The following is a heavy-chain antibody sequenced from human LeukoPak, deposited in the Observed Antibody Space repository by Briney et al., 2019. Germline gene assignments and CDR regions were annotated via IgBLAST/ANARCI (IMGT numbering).Heavy chain of an antibody. V-gene: IGHV3-30*02. CDR1: GFTFSSYG. CDR3: AKTNYYDSSGYSFDY. CDR2: IRYDGSNK. J-gene: IGHJ4*02. Sequence: GGSLRLSCAASGFTFSSYGMHWVRQAPGKGLEWVAFIRYDGSNKYYADSVKGRFTISRDNSKNTLYLQMNSLRAEDTAVYYCAKTNYYDSSGYSFDYWGQGTLVTVSS. D-gene: IGHD3-22*01.